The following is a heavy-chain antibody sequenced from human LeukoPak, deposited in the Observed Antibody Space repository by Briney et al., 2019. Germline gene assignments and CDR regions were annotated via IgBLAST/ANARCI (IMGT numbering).Heavy chain of an antibody. Sequence: RPSETLSLTCTVSGGSISSYYWSWIRQPSGKGLEWIGYIYYSGSTNYNPSLKSRVTISVDTSKNQFSLKLSSVTAADTAVYYCARDGLQDWFDPWGQGTLVTVSS. J-gene: IGHJ5*02. CDR2: IYYSGST. CDR1: GGSISSYY. CDR3: ARDGLQDWFDP. V-gene: IGHV4-59*01.